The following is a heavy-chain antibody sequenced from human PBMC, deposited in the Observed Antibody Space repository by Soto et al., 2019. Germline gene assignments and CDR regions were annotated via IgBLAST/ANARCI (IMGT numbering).Heavy chain of an antibody. V-gene: IGHV6-1*01. CDR2: KYYRSKWST. Sequence: AQTLSLTSAISVDSVSSKSSAWNCISQSPSRGLEWLGRKYYRSKWSTDYAISVKSRITINPDTSNNHFSLQLKSVTPEDTAVYYCTRALSGSYDHWGQGTLVTVSS. J-gene: IGHJ5*02. CDR3: TRALSGSYDH. CDR1: VDSVSSKSSA. D-gene: IGHD1-26*01.